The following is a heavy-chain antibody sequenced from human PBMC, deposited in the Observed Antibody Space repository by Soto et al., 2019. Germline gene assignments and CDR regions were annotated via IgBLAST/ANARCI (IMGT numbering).Heavy chain of an antibody. CDR3: ARDGRGYCSGGSCYRPLGY. V-gene: IGHV3-33*01. J-gene: IGHJ4*02. D-gene: IGHD2-15*01. CDR2: IWYDGSNK. CDR1: GFTFSSYG. Sequence: GGSLRLSCAASGFTFSSYGMHWVRQAPGKGLEWVAVIWYDGSNKYYADSVKGRFTISRDNSKNTLYLQMNSLRAEDTAVYYCARDGRGYCSGGSCYRPLGYWGQGTLVTVSS.